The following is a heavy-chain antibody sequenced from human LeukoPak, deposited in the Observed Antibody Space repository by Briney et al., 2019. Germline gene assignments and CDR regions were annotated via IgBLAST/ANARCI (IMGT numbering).Heavy chain of an antibody. CDR1: GFTFSSYS. Sequence: KPGGSLRLSCAASGFTFSSYSMNWVRQAPGKGLEWVSSISSSSSYIYYADSVKGRFTISRDNAKNSLYLQMNSLGAEDTAVYYCARDLERMVRGVPNWFDPWGQGTLVTVSS. CDR3: ARDLERMVRGVPNWFDP. CDR2: ISSSSSYI. D-gene: IGHD3-10*01. J-gene: IGHJ5*02. V-gene: IGHV3-21*01.